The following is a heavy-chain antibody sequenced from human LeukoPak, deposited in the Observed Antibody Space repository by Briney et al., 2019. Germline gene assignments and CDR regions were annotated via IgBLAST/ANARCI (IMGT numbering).Heavy chain of an antibody. CDR2: INHSGST. CDR3: ARDRGGWGIGGYYYYMDV. D-gene: IGHD6-19*01. V-gene: IGHV4-34*01. J-gene: IGHJ6*03. CDR1: GGSFSGYY. Sequence: SETLSLTCAVYGGSFSGYYWSWIRQPPGKGLEWIGEINHSGSTNYNPSLKSRVTISVDTSKNQFSLKLSSVTAADTAVYYCARDRGGWGIGGYYYYMDVWGKGTTVTVSS.